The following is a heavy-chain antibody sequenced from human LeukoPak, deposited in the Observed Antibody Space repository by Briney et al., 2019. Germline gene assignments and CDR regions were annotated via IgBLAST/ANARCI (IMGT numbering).Heavy chain of an antibody. J-gene: IGHJ4*02. V-gene: IGHV3-23*01. D-gene: IGHD3-3*02. CDR3: AKGRLAPNY. CDR2: ISGRGDKK. Sequence: GGSLRLSCAASGFTFSSYSMSWVRQAPGKGLEWVSGISGRGDKKYYADSVKGRFTISRDNSKNTVYLQMNSLRGEDTAVYYCAKGRLAPNYWGQGTLVTVSS. CDR1: GFTFSSYS.